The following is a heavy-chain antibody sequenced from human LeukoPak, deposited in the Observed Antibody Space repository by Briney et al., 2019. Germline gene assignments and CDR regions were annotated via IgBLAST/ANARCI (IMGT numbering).Heavy chain of an antibody. CDR2: TSGSGGST. D-gene: IGHD2-15*01. V-gene: IGHV3-23*01. CDR3: AKNGGSQCYSHLDS. CDR1: GFTFSSYA. J-gene: IGHJ4*02. Sequence: GGSLRLSCAASGFTFSSYAMSWVRQAPGKGLEWVSGTSGSGGSTYYAGSVKGRFTISRDNSKNTLYLQMNSLRVEDTAVYYCAKNGGSQCYSHLDSWGQGTLVTVSS.